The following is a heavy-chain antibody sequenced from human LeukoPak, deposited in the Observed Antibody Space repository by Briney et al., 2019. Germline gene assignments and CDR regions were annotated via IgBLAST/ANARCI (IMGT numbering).Heavy chain of an antibody. D-gene: IGHD6-13*01. J-gene: IGHJ4*02. CDR1: GITVSSNY. Sequence: GGSLRLSCAASGITVSSNYMSWVRQAPGKGLEWVSLIYTDGRTFYADSVKGRFTISRDTSKNTVYLQMNSLRAEDTAVYYCARDRQQLALDYWGQGTLVTVSS. CDR3: ARDRQQLALDY. CDR2: IYTDGRT. V-gene: IGHV3-53*05.